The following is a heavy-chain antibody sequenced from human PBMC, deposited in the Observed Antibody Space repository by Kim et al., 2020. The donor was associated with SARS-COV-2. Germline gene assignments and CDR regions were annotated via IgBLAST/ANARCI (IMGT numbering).Heavy chain of an antibody. D-gene: IGHD3-22*01. CDR2: INPSGGST. Sequence: ASVKVSCKASGYTFTSYYMHWVRQAPGQGLEWMGIINPSGGSTSYAQKFQGRVTMTRDTSTSTVYMELSSLRSEDTAVYYCARACDYYDSSGYYYPCLDYWGQGTLVTVSS. J-gene: IGHJ4*02. V-gene: IGHV1-46*01. CDR3: ARACDYYDSSGYYYPCLDY. CDR1: GYTFTSYY.